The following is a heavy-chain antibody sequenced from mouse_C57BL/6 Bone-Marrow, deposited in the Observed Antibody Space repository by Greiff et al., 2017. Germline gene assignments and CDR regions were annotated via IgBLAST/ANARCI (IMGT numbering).Heavy chain of an antibody. Sequence: VQLQQSGAELVRPGASVTLSCTASGFNIKDDYMHWVKQRPEQGLEWIGWIDPENGDTEYASKFQGKATITADTSSNTAYLQLSSLTSEDTAVYYCTTWGSPFAYWGQGTLVTVSA. CDR1: GFNIKDDY. CDR2: IDPENGDT. D-gene: IGHD1-1*02. V-gene: IGHV14-4*01. J-gene: IGHJ3*01. CDR3: TTWGSPFAY.